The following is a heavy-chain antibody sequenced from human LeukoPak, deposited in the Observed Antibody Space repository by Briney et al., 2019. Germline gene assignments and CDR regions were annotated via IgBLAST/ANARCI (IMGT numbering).Heavy chain of an antibody. CDR2: ISYDGSNK. V-gene: IGHV3-30*04. D-gene: IGHD5-24*01. Sequence: GGSLRLSCAASGFTFSSYAMHWVRQAPGKGLEWVAVISYDGSNKYYADSVKGRFTISRDNSKNTLYLQMHSLRAEDTAVYYCARDKEMRRTWGYFDYWGQGTLVTVSS. CDR1: GFTFSSYA. CDR3: ARDKEMRRTWGYFDY. J-gene: IGHJ4*02.